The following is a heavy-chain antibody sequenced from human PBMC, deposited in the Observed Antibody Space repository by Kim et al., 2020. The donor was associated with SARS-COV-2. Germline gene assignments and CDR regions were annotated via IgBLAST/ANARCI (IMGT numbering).Heavy chain of an antibody. Sequence: SETLSLTCTVSGGYISSYYWSWIRQPPGKGLEWVGYIYYSGSTNYNPSLKSRVTISGDTSKNQFSLKLSSVTAADTAVYYCARQRGVGLLYYSYYGMDVWGQGTTVTVSS. D-gene: IGHD2-15*01. V-gene: IGHV4-59*08. J-gene: IGHJ6*02. CDR3: ARQRGVGLLYYSYYGMDV. CDR1: GGYISSYY. CDR2: IYYSGST.